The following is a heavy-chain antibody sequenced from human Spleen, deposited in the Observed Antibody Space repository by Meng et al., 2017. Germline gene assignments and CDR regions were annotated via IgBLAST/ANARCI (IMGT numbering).Heavy chain of an antibody. CDR3: ARVNSSSWYLGNWFDP. V-gene: IGHV1-69*13. D-gene: IGHD6-13*01. J-gene: IGHJ5*02. Sequence: SVKVSCKASGGMFSSSVIGWVRQAPGHGLEWVGGINLVFGTTNYAQRFQGRVTITADESTSTAYMELSSLRSEDTAVYYCARVNSSSWYLGNWFDPWGQGTLVTVSS. CDR2: INLVFGTT. CDR1: GGMFSSSV.